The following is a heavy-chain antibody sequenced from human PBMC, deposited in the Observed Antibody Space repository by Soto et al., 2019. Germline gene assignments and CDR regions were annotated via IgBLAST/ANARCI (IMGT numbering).Heavy chain of an antibody. CDR3: ATSGILTGYSVDY. V-gene: IGHV1-69*02. CDR1: GGTFSSYT. D-gene: IGHD3-9*01. J-gene: IGHJ4*02. Sequence: QVQLVQSGAEVKKPGSSVKVSCKASGGTFSSYTISWLRQAPGQGLEWMGRIIPILGIANYAQKFQGRVTITADKSTSTAYMELSSLRSEDTAVYYCATSGILTGYSVDYWGQGTLVTVSS. CDR2: IIPILGIA.